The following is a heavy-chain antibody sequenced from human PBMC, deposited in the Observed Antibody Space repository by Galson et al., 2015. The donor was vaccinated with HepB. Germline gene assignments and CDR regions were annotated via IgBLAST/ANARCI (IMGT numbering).Heavy chain of an antibody. CDR2: IIPIFGTA. CDR3: ASQVRGDYVFEEYFQH. D-gene: IGHD4-17*01. V-gene: IGHV1-69*13. J-gene: IGHJ1*01. CDR1: GGTFSSYA. Sequence: SVKVSCKASGGTFSSYAISWVRQAPGQGLEWMGGIIPIFGTANYAQKFQGRVTITADESTSTAYMELSSLRSEDTAVYYCASQVRGDYVFEEYFQHWGQGTLVTVSS.